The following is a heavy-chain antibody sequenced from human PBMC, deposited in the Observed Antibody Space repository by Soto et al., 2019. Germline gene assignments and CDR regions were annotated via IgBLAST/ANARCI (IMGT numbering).Heavy chain of an antibody. V-gene: IGHV3-30*18. D-gene: IGHD6-13*01. CDR3: AKDTNPAGPKFFDY. CDR2: ISYDGSNK. J-gene: IGHJ4*02. CDR1: GFTFSSFG. Sequence: GGSLRLSCAASGFTFSSFGMHRVRQTPGKGLEWVAVISYDGSNKYYADSVKGRFTISRDNSKNTLYLQMNSLRAEDTAVYYCAKDTNPAGPKFFDYWAQGTLVNVSS.